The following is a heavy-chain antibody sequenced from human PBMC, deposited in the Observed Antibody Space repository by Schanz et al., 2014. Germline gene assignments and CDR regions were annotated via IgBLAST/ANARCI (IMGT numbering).Heavy chain of an antibody. Sequence: QVQLVQSGGEMKKPGASVKVSCKASGYTFTSYGISWVRQAPGQGLEWMGWISPYNGNTNYAQKLQGRVTMTTDTSTSTAYMELRSLRSDDTALYYCTRGGYSYALSAFDIWGQGTMVTVSS. CDR2: ISPYNGNT. CDR1: GYTFTSYG. CDR3: TRGGYSYALSAFDI. V-gene: IGHV1-18*01. D-gene: IGHD5-18*01. J-gene: IGHJ3*02.